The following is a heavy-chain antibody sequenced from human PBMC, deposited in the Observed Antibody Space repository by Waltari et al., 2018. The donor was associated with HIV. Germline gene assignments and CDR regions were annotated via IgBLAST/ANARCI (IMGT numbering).Heavy chain of an antibody. D-gene: IGHD2-2*01. V-gene: IGHV3-74*01. J-gene: IGHJ4*02. CDR3: TRDLSTYGHEFDY. CDR1: GFNFRSYW. CDR2: INNDGSDT. Sequence: VQLVESGGKLVQPGGSLSLSCAASGFNFRSYWMHWICKVPGKGLVCVSHINNDGSDTSYLESVKGQFTISRDNDNNTLYLQMNNLRVEDTAMYFCTRDLSTYGHEFDYWGQGTLVTVAS.